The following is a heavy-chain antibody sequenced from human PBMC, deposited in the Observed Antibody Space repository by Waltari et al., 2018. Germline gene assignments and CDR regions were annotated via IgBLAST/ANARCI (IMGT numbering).Heavy chain of an antibody. Sequence: EVQLVESGGGLVQPGGSLRLSCAASGFTFNTYWMKWIRQAPGKGLEGVANKNPDGRQKFYVDSVKGRFTVSRDNAQNSLYLQMNNLRAEDTAVYYCTTLARGESGDYWGQGTLVTVSS. D-gene: IGHD3-10*01. J-gene: IGHJ4*02. CDR2: KNPDGRQK. CDR3: TTLARGESGDY. CDR1: GFTFNTYW. V-gene: IGHV3-7*01.